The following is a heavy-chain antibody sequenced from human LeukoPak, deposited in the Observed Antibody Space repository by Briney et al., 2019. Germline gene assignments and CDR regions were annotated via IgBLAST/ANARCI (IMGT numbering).Heavy chain of an antibody. CDR1: GYTFTGYY. D-gene: IGHD6-13*01. V-gene: IGHV1-2*02. Sequence: GASVKVSCKASGYTFTGYYMHWVRQAPGQGLEWMGWIIPNSGGTNYAQKFQGRVTMTRDTSISTAYMELSRLRSDDTAVYYCARLSGYSSSWYAYWGQGTLVTVSS. CDR2: IIPNSGGT. J-gene: IGHJ4*02. CDR3: ARLSGYSSSWYAY.